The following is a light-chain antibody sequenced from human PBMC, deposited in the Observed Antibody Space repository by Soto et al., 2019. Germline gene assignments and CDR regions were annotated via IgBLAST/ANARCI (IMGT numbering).Light chain of an antibody. J-gene: IGKJ3*01. CDR1: QSVSKL. Sequence: EIVLTQSPATLSVSPGERATLSCRASQSVSKLLTWYQQKPGQPPSLLMYDISTRAAGIPARFSGSGSGTDFTLTISSLEPEDFATYFCQKYNSAPFSFGPGTKVEIK. CDR2: DIS. CDR3: QKYNSAPFS. V-gene: IGKV3-11*01.